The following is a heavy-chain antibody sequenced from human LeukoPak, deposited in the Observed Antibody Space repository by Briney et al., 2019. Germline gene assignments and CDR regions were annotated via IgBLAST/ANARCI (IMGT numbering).Heavy chain of an antibody. J-gene: IGHJ3*02. CDR3: AREAQRDSDAFDI. V-gene: IGHV3-33*01. D-gene: IGHD2-15*01. CDR1: GFTFSSYG. Sequence: GRSLRLSCAASGFTFSSYGMHWVRQAPGKGLEWVAVIWYDGSNKYYADSVKGRFTISRDNSKNTLYPQMNSLRVEDTAVYYCAREAQRDSDAFDIWGQGTMVTVSS. CDR2: IWYDGSNK.